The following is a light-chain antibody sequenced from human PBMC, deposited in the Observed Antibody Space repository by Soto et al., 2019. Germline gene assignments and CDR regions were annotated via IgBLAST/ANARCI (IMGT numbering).Light chain of an antibody. Sequence: EIVMTQSPGTLSLSPGERATLSCRASQIVSTTYLAWYQQKPGQAPRLLIYGSSSRAPGIPDRFSGSGSGTDFTLTISGLEPEDFAVYYCQQYGSSPMYTFGPGTKVDIK. CDR3: QQYGSSPMYT. CDR1: QIVSTTY. CDR2: GSS. V-gene: IGKV3-20*01. J-gene: IGKJ2*01.